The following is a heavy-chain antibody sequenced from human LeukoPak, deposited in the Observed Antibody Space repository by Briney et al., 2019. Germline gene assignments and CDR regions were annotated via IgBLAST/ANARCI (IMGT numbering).Heavy chain of an antibody. CDR1: GGTFSSYA. V-gene: IGHV1-69*04. Sequence: SVKVSCKASGGTFSSYAISWVRQAPGQGLEWMGRIIPILGIANYAQKFQGRVTMTRDTSTSTVYMELSSLRSEDTAVYYCARGRLLRFLEWLLTPAFDIWGQGTMVTVSS. J-gene: IGHJ3*02. D-gene: IGHD3-3*01. CDR2: IIPILGIA. CDR3: ARGRLLRFLEWLLTPAFDI.